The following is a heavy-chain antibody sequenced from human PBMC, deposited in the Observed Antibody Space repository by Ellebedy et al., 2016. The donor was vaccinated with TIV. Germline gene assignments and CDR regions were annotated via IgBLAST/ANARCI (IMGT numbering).Heavy chain of an antibody. D-gene: IGHD3-10*01. CDR2: IPSTSDTK. J-gene: IGHJ4*02. V-gene: IGHV3-48*04. Sequence: GESLKISCAASGFSFSTYGMNWVRQAPGTGLEWLSYIPSTSDTKYYADSVKGRFTISRDNPKNSMYLQMDSLRAEDTGVYYCARGLFGSGRYSCDYWGQGTLVIVSS. CDR3: ARGLFGSGRYSCDY. CDR1: GFSFSTYG.